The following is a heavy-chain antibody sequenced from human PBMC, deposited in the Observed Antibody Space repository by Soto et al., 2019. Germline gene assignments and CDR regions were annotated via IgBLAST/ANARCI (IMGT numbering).Heavy chain of an antibody. J-gene: IGHJ4*02. D-gene: IGHD1-26*01. Sequence: GESLKISCKGSGYSFTSYWIGWVRQMPGKGLEWMGIIYPGDSDTRYSPSFQGQVTISADKSISTAYLQWSSLKASDTAMYYCARQLRRIVGATTETYFDYWGQGTLVTVSS. CDR2: IYPGDSDT. CDR1: GYSFTSYW. CDR3: ARQLRRIVGATTETYFDY. V-gene: IGHV5-51*01.